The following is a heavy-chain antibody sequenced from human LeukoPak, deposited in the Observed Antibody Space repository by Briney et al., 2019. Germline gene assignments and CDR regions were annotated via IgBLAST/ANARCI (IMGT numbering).Heavy chain of an antibody. D-gene: IGHD3-10*01. J-gene: IGHJ6*02. CDR3: ATYYYGSGSYSNLDV. CDR2: ISSSSSYI. V-gene: IGHV3-21*01. CDR1: GFTFSSYS. Sequence: GGSLRLSCAASGFTFSSYSMNWVRQAPGKGLEWVSSISSSSSYIYYADSVKGRFTISRDNAKNSLYLQMNSLRAEDTAVYYCATYYYGSGSYSNLDVWGQGTTVSVSS.